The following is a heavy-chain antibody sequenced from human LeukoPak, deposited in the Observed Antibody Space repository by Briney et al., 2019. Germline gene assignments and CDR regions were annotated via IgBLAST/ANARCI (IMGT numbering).Heavy chain of an antibody. Sequence: SETLSLTCTVSGGSISSYYWSWIRQPAGKGLEWIGRIYTSGSNNYNPSLKSRVTMSVDTSKNQFSLKLSSVTAADTAMYYCAREEADYGGYYYYHYMDVWGKGTTVTISS. CDR3: AREEADYGGYYYYHYMDV. CDR1: GGSISSYY. D-gene: IGHD4-23*01. CDR2: IYTSGSN. J-gene: IGHJ6*03. V-gene: IGHV4-4*07.